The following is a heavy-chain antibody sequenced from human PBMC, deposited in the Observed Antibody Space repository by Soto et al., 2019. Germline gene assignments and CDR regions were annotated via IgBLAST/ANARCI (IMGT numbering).Heavy chain of an antibody. V-gene: IGHV4-30-2*01. CDR2: IYHSGST. Sequence: PSETLSLTCAVSGGSISSGGYSWSWIRQPPGKGLEWIGYIYHSGSTYYNPSLKSRVTISVDTSKNQFSLKLSSVTAADTAVYYCASLTVLLHWFDPWGQGTLVTVSS. CDR1: GGSISSGGYS. D-gene: IGHD3-10*01. CDR3: ASLTVLLHWFDP. J-gene: IGHJ5*02.